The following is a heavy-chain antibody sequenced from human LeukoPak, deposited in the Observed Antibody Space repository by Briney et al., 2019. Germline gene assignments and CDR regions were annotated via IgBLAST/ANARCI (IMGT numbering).Heavy chain of an antibody. CDR2: ISSSSSTI. J-gene: IGHJ6*03. CDR3: ARGAAMVTYYYYYMDV. D-gene: IGHD5-18*01. Sequence: PGGSLRLSCAASGFTFSSYSMNWVRQAPGKGLEWVSYISSSSSTIYYADSVKGRFTISRDNAKNSLYLQMNSLRAEDTAVYYCARGAAMVTYYYYYMDVWGKGTTVTVSS. CDR1: GFTFSSYS. V-gene: IGHV3-48*04.